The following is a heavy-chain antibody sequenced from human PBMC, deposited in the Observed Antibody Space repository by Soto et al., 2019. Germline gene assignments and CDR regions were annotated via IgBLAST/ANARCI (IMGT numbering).Heavy chain of an antibody. J-gene: IGHJ6*03. Sequence: GSLKISCAASGFTFSDHYMDWVRQAPGKGLEWVGRTRNKANSYTTEYAASVKGRFTISRDDSKNSLYLQMNSLKTEDTAAYYCARVSPYYDFWSAYYWGPNHYYYYMGVWGKGTTVTVSS. CDR1: GFTFSDHY. V-gene: IGHV3-72*01. D-gene: IGHD3-3*01. CDR3: ARVSPYYDFWSAYYWGPNHYYYYMGV. CDR2: TRNKANSYTT.